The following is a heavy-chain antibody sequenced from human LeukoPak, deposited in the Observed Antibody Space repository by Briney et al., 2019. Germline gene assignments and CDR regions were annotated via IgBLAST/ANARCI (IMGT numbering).Heavy chain of an antibody. CDR3: ARGGVVPAARRVHDAFDI. Sequence: TSETLSLTCTVSGGSISSCSYYWSWIRQHPGKGLEWIGYIYYSGSTYYNPSLKSRVTISVDTSKNQFSMKLSSVTAADTAVYYCARGGVVPAARRVHDAFDIWGQGTMVTVSS. CDR2: IYYSGST. CDR1: GGSISSCSYY. J-gene: IGHJ3*02. V-gene: IGHV4-31*03. D-gene: IGHD2-2*01.